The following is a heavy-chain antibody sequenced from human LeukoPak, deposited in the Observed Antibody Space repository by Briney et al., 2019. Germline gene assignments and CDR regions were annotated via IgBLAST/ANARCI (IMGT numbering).Heavy chain of an antibody. CDR3: AREEYGGVYFDY. V-gene: IGHV3-30-3*01. CDR2: ISYDASNK. J-gene: IGHJ4*02. Sequence: GGSLRLSCAASGFTFSSYAMHWVRQAPGKGLEWVAVISYDASNKYYTDSVKGRFTISRDNSKNMLYLQMDSLRVVDTAVYHCAREEYGGVYFDYWGQGTLVTVSS. D-gene: IGHD4-23*01. CDR1: GFTFSSYA.